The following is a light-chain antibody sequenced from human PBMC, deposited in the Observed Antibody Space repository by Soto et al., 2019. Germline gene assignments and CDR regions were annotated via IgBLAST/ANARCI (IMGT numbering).Light chain of an antibody. CDR1: HTVRNNY. Sequence: EIVLTQSPGTLSLSPGERATLSCRASHTVRNNYLAWYQQKPGQAPRLLIYDASSRATGIPDRFSGSGSGTDFTLTISRLEPEDFAVYYCQQYGSSPPWTFGQGTKVDIK. V-gene: IGKV3-20*01. J-gene: IGKJ1*01. CDR3: QQYGSSPPWT. CDR2: DAS.